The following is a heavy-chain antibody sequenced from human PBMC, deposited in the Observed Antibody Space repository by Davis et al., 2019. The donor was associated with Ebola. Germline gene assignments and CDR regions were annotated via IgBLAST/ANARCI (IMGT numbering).Heavy chain of an antibody. CDR1: GFTFSDYY. D-gene: IGHD5-12*01. J-gene: IGHJ6*02. CDR3: ARGGRYSGYDRVYYYYGMDV. CDR2: ISYSGST. V-gene: IGHV4-59*12. Sequence: ESLKISCAASGFTFSDYYMSWIRQPPGKGLEWIGYISYSGSTNYNPSLKSRVTISVDTSKNQFSLKLSSVTAADTAVYYCARGGRYSGYDRVYYYYGMDVWGQGTTVTVSS.